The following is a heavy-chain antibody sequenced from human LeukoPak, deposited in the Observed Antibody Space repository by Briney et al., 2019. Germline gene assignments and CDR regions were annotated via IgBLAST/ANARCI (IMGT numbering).Heavy chain of an antibody. J-gene: IGHJ3*02. D-gene: IGHD3-10*01. CDR3: ARDSRRTYYYGSGSYPPHHVRAFDI. CDR2: IYTSGST. CDR1: GGSISSYY. Sequence: NPSETLSLTCTVSGGSISSYYWSWIRQPAGKGLEWIGRIYTSGSTNYNPSLKSRVTMSVDTSKNQFSLKLSSVTAADTAVYYCARDSRRTYYYGSGSYPPHHVRAFDIWGQGTMVTVSS. V-gene: IGHV4-4*07.